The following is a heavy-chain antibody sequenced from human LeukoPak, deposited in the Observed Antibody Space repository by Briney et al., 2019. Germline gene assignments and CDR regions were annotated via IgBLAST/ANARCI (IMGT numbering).Heavy chain of an antibody. Sequence: PGGSLRLSCAASGFTFSSYAMSWVRQAPGKWLKWVSAISGSGGSTYYADSVKGRFTFSRDNSKNTLYLQMNSLRAEDTAVYYCTKDLRWSDYWGQGTLVTVSS. CDR3: TKDLRWSDY. J-gene: IGHJ4*02. V-gene: IGHV3-23*01. CDR1: GFTFSSYA. CDR2: ISGSGGST. D-gene: IGHD4-23*01.